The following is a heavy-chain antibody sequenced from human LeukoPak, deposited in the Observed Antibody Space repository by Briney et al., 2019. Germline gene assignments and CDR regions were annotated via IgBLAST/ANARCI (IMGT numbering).Heavy chain of an antibody. Sequence: PSETLSLTCTVSGGSISSGGYYWGWIRQHPGKGLEWIGYIYYSGSTYYNPSLKSRVTISVDTSKNQFSLKLSSVTAADTAVYYCARVVIANPGFDYWGQGTLVTVSS. J-gene: IGHJ4*02. CDR3: ARVVIANPGFDY. D-gene: IGHD3-16*02. V-gene: IGHV4-31*03. CDR2: IYYSGST. CDR1: GGSISSGGYY.